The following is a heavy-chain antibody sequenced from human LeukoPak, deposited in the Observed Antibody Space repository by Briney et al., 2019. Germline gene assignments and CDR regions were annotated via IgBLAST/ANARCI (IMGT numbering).Heavy chain of an antibody. CDR2: ISDSGGTT. Sequence: GGSLRLSCGASGFTFSNYGMSWVRQAPGKGLEWVSGISDSGGTTYYVDSVKGRFTISRDNSKNTLYLQINSLRAEDMALYYCAKSSDGSTSFDQWGQGTLVTVSS. V-gene: IGHV3-23*01. D-gene: IGHD2-2*01. CDR1: GFTFSNYG. CDR3: AKSSDGSTSFDQ. J-gene: IGHJ4*02.